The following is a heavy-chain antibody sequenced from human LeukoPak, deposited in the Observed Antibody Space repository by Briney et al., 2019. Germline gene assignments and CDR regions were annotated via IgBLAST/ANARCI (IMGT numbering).Heavy chain of an antibody. CDR1: GGSISSSSYY. V-gene: IGHV4-39*01. CDR3: AGRHYSGSYYWFDP. CDR2: LYYSGST. J-gene: IGHJ5*02. Sequence: SETLSLTCTVSGGSISSSSYYWDWIRQPPGKGLEWIGSLYYSGSTYYNPSLKSRVTISVDTSKNQFSLQLSSVTAADTAVYYCAGRHYSGSYYWFDPWGQGTLVTVSS. D-gene: IGHD1-26*01.